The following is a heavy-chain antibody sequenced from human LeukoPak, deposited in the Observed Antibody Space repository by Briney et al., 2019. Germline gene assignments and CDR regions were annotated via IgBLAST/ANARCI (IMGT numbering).Heavy chain of an antibody. CDR1: GFTFSNHY. J-gene: IGHJ6*02. CDR2: ISDDGKNE. Sequence: GGSLRLSCAASGFTFSNHYMDWVRQAPGKGLEWVAVISDDGKNEYYTDSVKGRFTISRDNSKNTLYLQMNTLRPEDTAVYYCAKAVRFGRSYYYYGMDVWGQGTTVTVSS. D-gene: IGHD3-10*01. CDR3: AKAVRFGRSYYYYGMDV. V-gene: IGHV3-30*18.